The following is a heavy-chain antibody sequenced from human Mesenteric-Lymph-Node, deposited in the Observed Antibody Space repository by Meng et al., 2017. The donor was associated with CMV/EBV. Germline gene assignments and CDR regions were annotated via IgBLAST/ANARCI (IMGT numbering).Heavy chain of an antibody. D-gene: IGHD3-3*01. CDR2: ISSSGSTI. CDR3: ARCTIFDAFDI. V-gene: IGHV3-48*04. Sequence: GGSLRLSCAASGFTFSSYTMNWIRQAPGKGLEWVSYISSSGSTIYYADSVKGRFTISRDNAKNSLYLQMNSLRAEDTAVYYCARCTIFDAFDIWGQGTMVTVSS. J-gene: IGHJ3*02. CDR1: GFTFSSYT.